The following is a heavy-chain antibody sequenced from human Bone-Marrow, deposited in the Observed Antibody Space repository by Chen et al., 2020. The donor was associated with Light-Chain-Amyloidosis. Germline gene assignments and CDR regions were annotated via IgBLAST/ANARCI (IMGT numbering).Heavy chain of an antibody. D-gene: IGHD3-9*01. J-gene: IGHJ3*02. CDR2: ISGSGGSS. CDR1: GFAFSSYA. Sequence: EVQLVESGGGLLQRGGSLRLSCAASGFAFSSYAMSWVRQAPGKGLEWVSTISGSGGSSYYGNSLKGRLTSSRDNSKNALFLQMNSLRAEDTAVYYCAKDRSYDDILPGYPADAFDIWGQGTMVTVSS. CDR3: AKDRSYDDILPGYPADAFDI. V-gene: IGHV3-23*04.